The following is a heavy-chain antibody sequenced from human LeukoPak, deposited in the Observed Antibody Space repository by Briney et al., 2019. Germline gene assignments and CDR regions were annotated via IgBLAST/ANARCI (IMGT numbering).Heavy chain of an antibody. D-gene: IGHD4-17*01. CDR2: ISKDGNKT. CDR1: GFTFSSYG. Sequence: GGSLRLSCEASGFTFSSYGMHWVRQAPGKGLEWVAPISKDGNKTYYVDSVRGRFTISRDNSKNTLYLQMNSLRAEDTAVYFCAKDLRLIAGEVDPWGQGTLVTVSS. J-gene: IGHJ5*02. CDR3: AKDLRLIAGEVDP. V-gene: IGHV3-30*18.